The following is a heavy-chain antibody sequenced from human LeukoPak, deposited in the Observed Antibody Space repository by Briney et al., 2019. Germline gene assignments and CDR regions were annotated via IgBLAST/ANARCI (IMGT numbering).Heavy chain of an antibody. CDR2: IYYSGST. J-gene: IGHJ4*02. CDR1: GGSISSGGYY. CDR3: ARGVTVAFDY. D-gene: IGHD4-23*01. V-gene: IGHV4-31*03. Sequence: PSQTLSLTCTVSGGSISSGGYYWSWIRQHPGKGLEWIGYIYYSGSTYYNPSLKSRVTISVDTSKNQFSQKLSSVTAADTAVYYCARGVTVAFDYWGQGTLVTVSS.